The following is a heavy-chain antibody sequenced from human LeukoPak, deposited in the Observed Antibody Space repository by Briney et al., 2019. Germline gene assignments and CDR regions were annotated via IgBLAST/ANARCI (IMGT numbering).Heavy chain of an antibody. CDR3: ARGGRGSAAVVAPRSFDI. CDR2: IWYDGSNK. J-gene: IGHJ3*02. CDR1: GFTFSSYG. V-gene: IGHV3-33*01. Sequence: GGSLRLSCAAPGFTFSSYGMHWVRQAPGKGLEWVAVIWYDGSNKYYADSVKGRFTISRDNSKNTLYLQMNSLRAEDSALYYCARGGRGSAAVVAPRSFDIWGQGTMVTVSS. D-gene: IGHD3-22*01.